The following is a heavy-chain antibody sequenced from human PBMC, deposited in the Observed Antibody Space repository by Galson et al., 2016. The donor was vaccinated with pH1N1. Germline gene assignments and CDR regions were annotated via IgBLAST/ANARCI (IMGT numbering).Heavy chain of an antibody. Sequence: SVKVSCKVSGGSFSPGGISWVRQAPGQGLEWMGWINVDTGNTVHAQKLQDRVTMTTDTSTKTAYMELRSLKSDDTAVYYCARAGNCDGDRCYGNGLDVWGQGTTVTVSS. CDR1: GGSFSPGG. CDR2: INVDTGNT. D-gene: IGHD2-21*01. V-gene: IGHV1-18*01. CDR3: ARAGNCDGDRCYGNGLDV. J-gene: IGHJ6*02.